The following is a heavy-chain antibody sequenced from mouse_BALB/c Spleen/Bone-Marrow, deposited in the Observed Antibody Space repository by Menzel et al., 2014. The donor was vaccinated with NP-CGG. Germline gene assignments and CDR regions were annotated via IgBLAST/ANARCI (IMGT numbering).Heavy chain of an antibody. J-gene: IGHJ1*01. CDR1: GYAFSSYW. Sequence: QVQLQQSGAELVRPGSSVKISCKASGYAFSSYWMNWVKQRPGQGLEWIGQIYPGDGDTNYDGKFKGKATLTADKSSSTAYMQLSSLTSEDPAVYFCARSQGGYWYFNVWGAGTTVTVSS. CDR3: ARSQGGYWYFNV. V-gene: IGHV1-80*01. D-gene: IGHD3-3*01. CDR2: IYPGDGDT.